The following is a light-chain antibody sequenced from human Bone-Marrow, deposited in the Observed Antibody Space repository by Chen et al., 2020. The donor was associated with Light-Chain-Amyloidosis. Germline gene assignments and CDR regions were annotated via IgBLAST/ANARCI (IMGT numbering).Light chain of an antibody. CDR1: DLPTKY. J-gene: IGLJ2*01. CDR2: RDT. CDR3: QSADSSGTYEVI. V-gene: IGLV3-25*03. Sequence: YELTQPPSVSVSPGQRSRITCSGDDLPTKYAYWYQQKPGQAPVLVIHRDTERPSGISERFSGSSSGTTATLTISGVQAEDEADYHCQSADSSGTYEVIFGGGTKLTVL.